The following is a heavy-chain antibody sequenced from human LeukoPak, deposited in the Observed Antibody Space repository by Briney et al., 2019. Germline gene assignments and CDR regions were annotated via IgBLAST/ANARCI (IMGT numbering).Heavy chain of an antibody. Sequence: SETLSLTCTVSGGSVSSGSYYWSWLRQPPGKGLGRIGYIYYSGSTNYNPSLKSRVTISVDTSKNQFSLKLSSVTAADTAVYYCARDITTDGARKLDCWGQGTLVTVSS. CDR3: ARDITTDGARKLDC. CDR1: GGSVSSGSYY. V-gene: IGHV4-61*01. D-gene: IGHD1-14*01. J-gene: IGHJ4*02. CDR2: IYYSGST.